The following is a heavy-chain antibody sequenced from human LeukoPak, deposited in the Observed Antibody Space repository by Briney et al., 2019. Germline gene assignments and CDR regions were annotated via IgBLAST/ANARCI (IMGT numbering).Heavy chain of an antibody. CDR1: GFTFSSYS. J-gene: IGHJ4*02. CDR3: AVGQQWLEDY. CDR2: ISSSGGNT. Sequence: PGGSLRLSCAASGFTFSSYSMSWVRQAPGKGLEWVSAISSSGGNTYYADSVKGRFTISRDNSKNTLYLQMNSLRAEDTAVYYCAVGQQWLEDYWGQGTLVTVSS. D-gene: IGHD6-19*01. V-gene: IGHV3-23*01.